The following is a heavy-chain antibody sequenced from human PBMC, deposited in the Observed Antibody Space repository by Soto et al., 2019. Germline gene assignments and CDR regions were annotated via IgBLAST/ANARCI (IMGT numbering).Heavy chain of an antibody. D-gene: IGHD3-10*01. CDR1: GFTFSSYA. Sequence: GGSLRLSCAASGFTFSSYAMSWVRQAPGKGLEWVSAISGSGGSTYYADSVKGRFTISRDNSKNTLYLQMNSLRAEDTAVYYCAKEKVTMVRGVISGAGMDVWGQGTTVTVSS. CDR2: ISGSGGST. J-gene: IGHJ6*02. V-gene: IGHV3-23*01. CDR3: AKEKVTMVRGVISGAGMDV.